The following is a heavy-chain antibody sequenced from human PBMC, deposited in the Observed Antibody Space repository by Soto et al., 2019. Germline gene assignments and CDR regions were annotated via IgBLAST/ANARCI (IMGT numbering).Heavy chain of an antibody. V-gene: IGHV3-21*01. CDR3: ASLFGLVIIDYYYYGLDV. J-gene: IGHJ6*02. D-gene: IGHD3-3*01. CDR2: ISSSSSYI. CDR1: GFTFSSYS. Sequence: EVQLVESGGGLVKPGGSLRLSCAASGFTFSSYSMNWVRQATGKGLEWVSSISSSSSYIYYADSVKGRFTISRDNAKNSLYLQMNSLRAEDTAVYYCASLFGLVIIDYYYYGLDVWGQGTTVTVSS.